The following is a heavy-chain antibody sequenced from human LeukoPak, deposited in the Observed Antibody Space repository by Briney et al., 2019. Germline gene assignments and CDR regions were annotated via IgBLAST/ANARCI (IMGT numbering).Heavy chain of an antibody. Sequence: GESLKISCKGSGYSFTSYWIGWVRQMPGKGLEWMGIIYPGDSDTRYSPSFQGQVTISADKSISTAYLQWSSLKASDTAMYYCARLAVAGKRAYYFDYWGQGTLVTVSS. CDR2: IYPGDSDT. D-gene: IGHD6-19*01. V-gene: IGHV5-51*01. CDR1: GYSFTSYW. CDR3: ARLAVAGKRAYYFDY. J-gene: IGHJ4*02.